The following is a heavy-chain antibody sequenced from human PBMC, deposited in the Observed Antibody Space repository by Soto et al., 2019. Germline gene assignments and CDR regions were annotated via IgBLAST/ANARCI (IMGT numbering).Heavy chain of an antibody. CDR1: GFTFSSYA. D-gene: IGHD3-22*01. CDR2: ISGSGGST. V-gene: IGHV3-23*01. CDR3: AKIITMIVVVTDTHFDY. J-gene: IGHJ4*02. Sequence: PGGSLRLSCAASGFTFSSYAMSWVRQAPGKGLEWVSAISGSGGSTYYADSVKGRFTISRDNSKNTLYLQMNSLRAEDTAVYYCAKIITMIVVVTDTHFDYWGQGTLVTVSS.